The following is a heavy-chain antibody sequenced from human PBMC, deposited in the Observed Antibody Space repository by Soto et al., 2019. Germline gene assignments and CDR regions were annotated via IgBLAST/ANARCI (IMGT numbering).Heavy chain of an antibody. CDR2: IYSGGST. J-gene: IGHJ4*02. V-gene: IGHV3-53*01. CDR1: GFTVSSNY. D-gene: IGHD2-8*01. Sequence: PGGSLRLSCAASGFTVSSNYMSWVRQAPGKGLEWVSVIYSGGSTYYADSVKGRFTISRDNSKNTLYLQMNSLGAEDTAVYYCARVVWTVGFDYWGQGTLVTVSS. CDR3: ARVVWTVGFDY.